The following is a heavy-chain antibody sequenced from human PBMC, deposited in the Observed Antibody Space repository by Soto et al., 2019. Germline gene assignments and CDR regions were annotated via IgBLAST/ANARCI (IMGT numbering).Heavy chain of an antibody. CDR1: GDTLSSYV. CDR3: ATEGFSGSYLAY. J-gene: IGHJ4*02. D-gene: IGHD1-26*01. V-gene: IGHV1-69*01. CDR2: VIPILGTT. Sequence: QVQLVQSGAEVRKPGSSVRISGPASGDTLSSYVISWVRQAPGQGLEWMGGVIPILGTTNYAQKFQGRVTLSADESTSTAYMELSSVRSDDTAVYYCATEGFSGSYLAYWGQGTLVTVAS.